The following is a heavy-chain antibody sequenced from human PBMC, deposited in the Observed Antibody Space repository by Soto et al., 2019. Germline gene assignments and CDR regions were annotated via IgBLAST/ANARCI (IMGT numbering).Heavy chain of an antibody. CDR3: AKDSIAVAGSPSLADY. V-gene: IGHV3-23*01. Sequence: GGSLRLSCAASGFTFSSYAMSWVRQAPGKGLEWVSAISGSGGSTYYADSVKGRFTISRDNSKNTLYLQMNSLRAEDTAVYYCAKDSIAVAGSPSLADYWGQGTLVTVSS. CDR1: GFTFSSYA. J-gene: IGHJ4*02. D-gene: IGHD6-19*01. CDR2: ISGSGGST.